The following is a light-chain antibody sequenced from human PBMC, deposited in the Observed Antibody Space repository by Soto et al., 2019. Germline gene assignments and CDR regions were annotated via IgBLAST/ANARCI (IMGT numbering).Light chain of an antibody. CDR2: AAS. V-gene: IGKV1-27*01. Sequence: DIQMTQSPASLSASVGDRVTITCRASQGISNYLAWYQQKPGKVPKLLIYAASTVQSGVPSRFSGSGSGTDFTLTITSLQPEDVATYYCQKYSSVITFGQGTRLEIK. CDR3: QKYSSVIT. CDR1: QGISNY. J-gene: IGKJ5*01.